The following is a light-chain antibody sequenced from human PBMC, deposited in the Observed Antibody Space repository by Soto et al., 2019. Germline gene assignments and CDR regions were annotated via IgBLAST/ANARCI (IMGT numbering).Light chain of an antibody. CDR3: QQYNNWPPGIT. CDR1: QSVSSN. J-gene: IGKJ5*01. Sequence: EIVMTPSPATLSVSPVERATLSCRASQSVSSNLAWFQQTPGQAPRLLIYGASTRATGIPARFSGSGSGTDFTLTISSLQSEDFAVYYCQQYNNWPPGITFGQGTRLEIK. V-gene: IGKV3D-15*01. CDR2: GAS.